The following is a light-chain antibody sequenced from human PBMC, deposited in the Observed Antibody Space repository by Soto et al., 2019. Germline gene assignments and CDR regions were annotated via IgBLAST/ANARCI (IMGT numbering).Light chain of an antibody. Sequence: DIQMTQSPSTLSASVGDRVTITCRASQSISTWLAWYQQKPGKAPELQIYKASSLESGVPSRFSGSGSGTEFTLTISSLQPDDFATYYCQQYNSYSRTFGQGTKVEIK. CDR3: QQYNSYSRT. V-gene: IGKV1-5*03. CDR2: KAS. CDR1: QSISTW. J-gene: IGKJ1*01.